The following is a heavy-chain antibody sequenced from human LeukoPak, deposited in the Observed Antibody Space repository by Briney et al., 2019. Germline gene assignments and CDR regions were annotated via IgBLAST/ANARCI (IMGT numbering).Heavy chain of an antibody. CDR3: ARSAQDYYDSSGYYYRVKWFDP. CDR2: IYTSEST. J-gene: IGHJ5*02. Sequence: SETLSLTCTVSGGSISSYYWSWIRQPAGKGLEWIWRIYTSESTNYNPSLKSRVTMSVDTSKNQFSLKLSSVTAADTAVYYCARSAQDYYDSSGYYYRVKWFDPWGQGTLVTVSS. D-gene: IGHD3-22*01. CDR1: GGSISSYY. V-gene: IGHV4-4*07.